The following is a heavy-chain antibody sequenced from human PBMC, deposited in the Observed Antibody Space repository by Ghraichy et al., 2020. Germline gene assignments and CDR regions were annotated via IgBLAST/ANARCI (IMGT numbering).Heavy chain of an antibody. D-gene: IGHD5-24*01. J-gene: IGHJ4*02. Sequence: LSLTCAASGFTVSSNYMSWVRQAPGKGLEWVSVIYSGGSTYYADSVKGRFTISRHNSKNTLYLQMNSLRAEDTAVYYCARDPGWLHPENYFDYWGQGTLVTVSS. V-gene: IGHV3-53*04. CDR2: IYSGGST. CDR3: ARDPGWLHPENYFDY. CDR1: GFTVSSNY.